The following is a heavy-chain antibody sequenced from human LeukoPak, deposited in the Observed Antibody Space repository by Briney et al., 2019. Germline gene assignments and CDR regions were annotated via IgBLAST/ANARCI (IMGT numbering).Heavy chain of an antibody. CDR1: GYTLTELS. Sequence: GASVKVSCKVSGYTLTELSMHWVRQAPGKGLEWMGGFDPEDGETIYAQKFQGRVTMTEDTSTDTAYMELSSLRSEDTAVYYCTILTGYANWFDPWGQGTPVTVSS. V-gene: IGHV1-24*01. CDR3: TILTGYANWFDP. D-gene: IGHD3-9*01. J-gene: IGHJ5*02. CDR2: FDPEDGET.